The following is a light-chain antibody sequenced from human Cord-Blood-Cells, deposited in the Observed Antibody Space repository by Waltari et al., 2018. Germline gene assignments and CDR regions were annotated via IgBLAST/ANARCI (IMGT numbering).Light chain of an antibody. Sequence: EIVLTQSPGTLSLSPGERATLSCRASQRVSSSYLAWYQQKPGQAPRLLIYGASSRATGIPDRFSGSGSGTAFTLTISRLEPENFAVDYCQQYGSSPWTFGQGTKVEIK. J-gene: IGKJ1*01. CDR1: QRVSSSY. CDR2: GAS. CDR3: QQYGSSPWT. V-gene: IGKV3-20*01.